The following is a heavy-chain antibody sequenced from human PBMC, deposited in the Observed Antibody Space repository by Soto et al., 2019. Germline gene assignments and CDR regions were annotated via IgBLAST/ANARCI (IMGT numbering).Heavy chain of an antibody. D-gene: IGHD6-19*01. J-gene: IGHJ4*02. Sequence: QVQLVQSGGEVKKPGASVKVSCKASGYTFTSNRMHWVRQAPGQGLEWMGIIYPSDGSTNYAQKFQGRVTITTDTSTSTVYRVLSSLISDDTAVDHCARDEGSGWFYFDFWGQGTLITVSS. CDR2: IYPSDGST. V-gene: IGHV1-46*01. CDR3: ARDEGSGWFYFDF. CDR1: GYTFTSNR.